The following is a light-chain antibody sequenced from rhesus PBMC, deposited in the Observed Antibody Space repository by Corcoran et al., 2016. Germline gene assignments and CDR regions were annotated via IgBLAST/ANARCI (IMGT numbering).Light chain of an antibody. Sequence: DIQMTQSPSSLSASVGDRVTITCRASENVKNHLNWYQQKPGTAPNLLIYKASTLQSGVPSRFSGSGSGTDYTFTISSLQSEDVATYYCQHNYGTPLTFGGGTKVEIK. CDR1: ENVKNH. CDR3: QHNYGTPLT. J-gene: IGKJ4*01. V-gene: IGKV1-74*01. CDR2: KAS.